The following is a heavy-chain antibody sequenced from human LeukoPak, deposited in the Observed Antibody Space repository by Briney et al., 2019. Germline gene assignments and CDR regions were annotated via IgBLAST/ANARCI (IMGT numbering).Heavy chain of an antibody. Sequence: ASVKVSCKASGYTFISYPITWVRQAPGQGLEWMGWITAYNGYTDYAQMLQGRVTMTTDTSTSTAYMELRSLRSDDTAVYYCARGGANCSGGRCPLNWFDPWGQGTPVTVSS. D-gene: IGHD2-15*01. J-gene: IGHJ5*02. CDR1: GYTFISYP. CDR3: ARGGANCSGGRCPLNWFDP. CDR2: ITAYNGYT. V-gene: IGHV1-18*01.